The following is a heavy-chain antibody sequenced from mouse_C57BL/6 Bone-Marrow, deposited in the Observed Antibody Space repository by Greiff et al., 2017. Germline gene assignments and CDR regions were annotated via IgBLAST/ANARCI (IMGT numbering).Heavy chain of an antibody. V-gene: IGHV1-72*01. CDR1: GYTFTSYW. J-gene: IGHJ1*03. Sequence: QVQLQQSGAELVKPGASVKLSCKASGYTFTSYWMHWVKQRPGRGLEWIGRIDPNSGGTKYNEKFKSKATLTVDKPSSTAYMQLSSLTSEDSAVYYCARDYYGSSPHWYFDVWGTGTTVTVSS. CDR2: IDPNSGGT. CDR3: ARDYYGSSPHWYFDV. D-gene: IGHD1-1*01.